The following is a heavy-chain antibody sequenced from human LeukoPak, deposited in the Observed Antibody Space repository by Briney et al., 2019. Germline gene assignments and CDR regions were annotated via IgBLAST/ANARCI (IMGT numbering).Heavy chain of an antibody. CDR2: IKQDGSEK. Sequence: GGSLRLSCAASGFTFRSYWMSLVRQAPGKGLEWVANIKQDGSEKYYVDSVKGRFTISRDNAKNSLYLQMNSLRAEDTAVYYCAREGVPAAIDYWGQGTLVTVSS. CDR3: AREGVPAAIDY. V-gene: IGHV3-7*01. CDR1: GFTFRSYW. D-gene: IGHD2-2*01. J-gene: IGHJ4*02.